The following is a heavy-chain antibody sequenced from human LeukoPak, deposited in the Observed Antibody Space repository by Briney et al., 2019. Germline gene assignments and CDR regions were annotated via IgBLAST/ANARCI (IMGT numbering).Heavy chain of an antibody. J-gene: IGHJ4*02. Sequence: SETLSLTCAVYGGSFSGYYWSWIRQPPGKGLEWIGEINHSGSTNYNPSLKSRVTISVDTSKNQFSLKLSSVTAADTAVYYCASGIVVVPAAPFDYWGQGTLVTVSS. CDR2: INHSGST. CDR3: ASGIVVVPAAPFDY. V-gene: IGHV4-34*01. CDR1: GGSFSGYY. D-gene: IGHD2-2*01.